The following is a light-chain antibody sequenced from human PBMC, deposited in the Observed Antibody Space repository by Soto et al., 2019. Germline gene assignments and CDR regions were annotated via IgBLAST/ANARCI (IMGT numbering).Light chain of an antibody. V-gene: IGKV3-20*01. CDR3: QQYGSSPPKT. Sequence: EIVLTQSPGTLSLSPGERATLSCRASQRVSSSYLAWYQQKPGQAPRLLIYGASSRATGIPDRFSGSGSGTDFTLTISRLEPEDFAAYYCQQYGSSPPKTFGQGTKVDIK. CDR2: GAS. CDR1: QRVSSSY. J-gene: IGKJ1*01.